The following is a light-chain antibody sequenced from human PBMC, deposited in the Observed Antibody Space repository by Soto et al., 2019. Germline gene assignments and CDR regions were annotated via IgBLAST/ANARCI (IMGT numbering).Light chain of an antibody. CDR1: QSISSY. J-gene: IGKJ1*01. CDR3: QQSSEATWT. V-gene: IGKV1-39*01. Sequence: DIQMTQSPSSLSASVGDRVTITCRASQSISSYLNWYQQKPGKAPKLLIYAASSLQSGVPSRFSGSGSWTDFTLTISSQQPEDFATYYCQQSSEATWTFGQGTKVEIK. CDR2: AAS.